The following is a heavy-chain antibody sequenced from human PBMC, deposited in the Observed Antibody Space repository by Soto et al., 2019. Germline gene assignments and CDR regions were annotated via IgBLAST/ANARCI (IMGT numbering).Heavy chain of an antibody. CDR3: ARESPVAGNDYLDY. V-gene: IGHV4-30-4*01. J-gene: IGHJ4*02. Sequence: PSETLSLTCTVSGGSIRSGDYYWSWIRQPPGKGLEWIGYIYYSGSTYYNPSLKSRVTISVDTSKNQFSLKLSSVTAADTAVYYCARESPVAGNDYLDYWGQGTLVTVSS. D-gene: IGHD6-19*01. CDR1: GGSIRSGDYY. CDR2: IYYSGST.